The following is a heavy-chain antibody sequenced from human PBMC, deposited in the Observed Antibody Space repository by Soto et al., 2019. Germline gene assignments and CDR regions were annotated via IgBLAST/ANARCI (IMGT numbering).Heavy chain of an antibody. CDR2: ISQSGNT. CDR1: SGSFSCYY. CDR3: VSQRTTVPTQAYFDY. Sequence: PSETLSLTCTIYSGSFSCYYWSWIRQPPGKGLEWIGEISQSGNTNYSPSVKSRVTISVDTSKNRFSLSLNSVTASDTAVYFCVSQRTTVPTQAYFDYWGPGALVTVSS. D-gene: IGHD4-17*01. J-gene: IGHJ4*02. V-gene: IGHV4-34*01.